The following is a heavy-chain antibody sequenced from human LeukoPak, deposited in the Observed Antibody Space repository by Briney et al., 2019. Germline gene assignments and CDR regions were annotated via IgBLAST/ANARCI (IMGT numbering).Heavy chain of an antibody. D-gene: IGHD3-22*01. CDR2: MSSDGNAM. CDR1: GLTFTAYL. Sequence: GGSLRLSCAASGLTFTAYLIHWVRQAPGKGLEWVAVMSSDGNAMFYADSVKGRFTISRDNSKNTLYLQMNSLRAEDTAVYYCVRESEYYFDHSASLDYWGRGTLVTVSS. CDR3: VRESEYYFDHSASLDY. V-gene: IGHV3-30-3*01. J-gene: IGHJ4*02.